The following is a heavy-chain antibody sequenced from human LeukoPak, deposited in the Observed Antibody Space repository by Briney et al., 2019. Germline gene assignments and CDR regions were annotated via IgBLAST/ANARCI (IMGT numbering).Heavy chain of an antibody. Sequence: GGSLRLPCAASEFTFGTYAMTWVRQAPGKGLEWVSGISGSGGSTYYADSVKGRFTISRDNSKNTLYLQMNTLRAEDTAVYYCAKVGSPYCSGGSCYLDYWGQGTLVTVSS. CDR1: EFTFGTYA. CDR3: AKVGSPYCSGGSCYLDY. J-gene: IGHJ4*02. D-gene: IGHD2-15*01. CDR2: ISGSGGST. V-gene: IGHV3-23*01.